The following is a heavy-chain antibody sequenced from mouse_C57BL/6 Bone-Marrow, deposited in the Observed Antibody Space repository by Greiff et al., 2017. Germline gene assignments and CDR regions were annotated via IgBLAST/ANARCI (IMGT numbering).Heavy chain of an antibody. J-gene: IGHJ4*01. D-gene: IGHD2-3*01. CDR1: GYAFSSYW. CDR3: ARDGYYLYYARDY. V-gene: IGHV1-80*01. Sequence: VQLQQSGAELVKPGASVKISCKASGYAFSSYWMNWVKQRPGKGLEWIGQIYPGDGDTNYNGKFKGKATLTADKSSSTAYMQLSSLTSEDSAVYYCARDGYYLYYARDYWGQGTSVTVSS. CDR2: IYPGDGDT.